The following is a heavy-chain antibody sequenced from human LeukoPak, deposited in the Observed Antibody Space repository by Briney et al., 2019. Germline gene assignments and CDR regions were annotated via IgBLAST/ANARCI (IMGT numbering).Heavy chain of an antibody. CDR1: GGSFSGYY. CDR3: ARGSCSSTSCSRRGPYYYYGMDV. CDR2: INHSGST. V-gene: IGHV4-34*01. D-gene: IGHD2-2*01. Sequence: SETLSLTCAVYGGSFSGYYWSWIRQPPGKGQEWIGEINHSGSTNYNPSLKSRVTISVDTSKNQFSLKLSSVTAADTAVYYCARGSCSSTSCSRRGPYYYYGMDVWGQGTTVTVSS. J-gene: IGHJ6*02.